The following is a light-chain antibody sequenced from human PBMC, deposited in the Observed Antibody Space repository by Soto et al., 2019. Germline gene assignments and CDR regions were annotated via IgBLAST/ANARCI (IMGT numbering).Light chain of an antibody. Sequence: DIQLTQSPSSLSASVGDRVTITCRASQSMSDSLNWYQQKSGQAPKLLIYSASNLESGVPSRFSGGGSGTDFTLIISSLQPDDFATYFCQESYSVPLFTFGPGTKVDVK. CDR2: SAS. J-gene: IGKJ3*01. CDR3: QESYSVPLFT. CDR1: QSMSDS. V-gene: IGKV1-39*01.